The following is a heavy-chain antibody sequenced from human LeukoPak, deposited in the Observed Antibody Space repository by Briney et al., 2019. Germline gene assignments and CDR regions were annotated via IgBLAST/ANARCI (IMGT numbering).Heavy chain of an antibody. CDR3: ATHDYLNWFDP. J-gene: IGHJ5*02. CDR1: GFTFTNYA. V-gene: IGHV3-23*01. D-gene: IGHD4-11*01. CDR2: ISGSGSST. Sequence: GGSLRLSCVASGFTFTNYAMSWVRQTPGKGLEWVSFISGSGSSTYYADSVKGRFTISRDNSKNTLYLQMNSLRAEDTAVYYCATHDYLNWFDPWGQGTLVTVSS.